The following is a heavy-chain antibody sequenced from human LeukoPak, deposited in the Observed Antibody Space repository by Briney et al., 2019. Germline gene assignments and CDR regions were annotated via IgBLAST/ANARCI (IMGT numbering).Heavy chain of an antibody. J-gene: IGHJ4*02. CDR2: ISYDGSNK. Sequence: GRSLRLSCAASGFTFSSYAMHWVRQAPGKGLEWVAVISYDGSNKYYADSVKGRFTISRDNSKNTLYLQMNSLRAEDTAVYYCARDGKLYYDYVWGSYLDYWGQGTLVTVSS. D-gene: IGHD3-16*02. CDR1: GFTFSSYA. CDR3: ARDGKLYYDYVWGSYLDY. V-gene: IGHV3-30-3*01.